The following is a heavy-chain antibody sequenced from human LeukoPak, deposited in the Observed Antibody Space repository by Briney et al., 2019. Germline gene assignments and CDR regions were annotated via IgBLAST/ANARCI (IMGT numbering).Heavy chain of an antibody. Sequence: ASVKVSCKASGYTFTSYHMHWVRQAPGQGLEWMGIINPSGGSTSYAQKFQGRVTMTRDTSTSTVYMELSSLRSEDTAVYYCARTPDYGSGSYYKRGFDYWGQGTLVTVSS. D-gene: IGHD3-10*01. CDR2: INPSGGST. CDR1: GYTFTSYH. CDR3: ARTPDYGSGSYYKRGFDY. V-gene: IGHV1-46*01. J-gene: IGHJ4*02.